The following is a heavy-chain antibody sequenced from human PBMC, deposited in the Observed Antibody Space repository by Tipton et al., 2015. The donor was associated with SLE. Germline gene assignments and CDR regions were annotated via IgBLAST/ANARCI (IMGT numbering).Heavy chain of an antibody. CDR1: GFTVNIKY. CDR2: IYVGGTT. V-gene: IGHV3-53*04. D-gene: IGHD3-10*01. Sequence: QLVQSGGGLVQPGGSLRLSCAASGFTVNIKYMTWVRQAPGKGLEWVSVIYVGGTTYHADSVKGRFSISRDNSKNTLFLEMNILRPDDTAVYYCARGGSPNPNYGMDVWGQGTTVTVSS. J-gene: IGHJ6*02. CDR3: ARGGSPNPNYGMDV.